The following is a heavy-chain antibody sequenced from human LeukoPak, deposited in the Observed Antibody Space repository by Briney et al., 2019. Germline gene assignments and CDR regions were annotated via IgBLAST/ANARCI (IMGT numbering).Heavy chain of an antibody. J-gene: IGHJ2*01. Sequence: PSETLSLTCTVSGGSITSNYWNWIRQPPGKGLQWIGSVYYTGSTNYNPSLRSRVTLSADTSNNQFSLRLTSVTAADTAVYFCARGSRGNSGHGSYWYFDVWGRGTLVGVSS. CDR2: VYYTGST. V-gene: IGHV4-59*01. D-gene: IGHD5-12*01. CDR1: GGSITSNY. CDR3: ARGSRGNSGHGSYWYFDV.